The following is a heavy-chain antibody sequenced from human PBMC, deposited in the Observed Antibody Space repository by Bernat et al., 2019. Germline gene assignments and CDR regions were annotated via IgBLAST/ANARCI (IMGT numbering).Heavy chain of an antibody. D-gene: IGHD3-16*02. CDR1: GGSISSSSYY. V-gene: IGHV4-39*01. CDR3: ASGQYDYIWGSYRYFDY. CDR2: IYYSGST. J-gene: IGHJ4*02. Sequence: QLQLQESGPGLVKPSETLSLTCTVSGGSISSSSYYWGWIRQPPGKGLEWIGSIYYSGSTYYNPSLKSRVIISVDTSKNQFSLKLSSVTAADTAVYYCASGQYDYIWGSYRYFDYWGQGTLVTVSS.